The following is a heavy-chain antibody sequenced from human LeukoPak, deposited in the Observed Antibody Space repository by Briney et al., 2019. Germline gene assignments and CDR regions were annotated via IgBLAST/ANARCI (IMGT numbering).Heavy chain of an antibody. CDR2: IYYSGST. V-gene: IGHV4-59*01. CDR1: GASIRTYY. D-gene: IGHD3-22*01. Sequence: PSETLSLTCSVSGASIRTYYWSWIRRPPGKGLEWIGDIYYSGSTTYNPSLKSRINMSINTSKNQFSLKLNSVTAADTAVYFCANRGYYHKWFDPWGQGTLVTVSS. J-gene: IGHJ5*02. CDR3: ANRGYYHKWFDP.